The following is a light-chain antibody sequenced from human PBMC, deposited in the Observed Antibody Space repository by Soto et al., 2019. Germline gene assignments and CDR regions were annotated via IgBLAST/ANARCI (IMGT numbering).Light chain of an antibody. V-gene: IGKV1-5*01. CDR2: AAS. CDR1: QSISSW. J-gene: IGKJ4*01. CDR3: KQSKSFPLT. Sequence: DIQMTQSPSTLSASVVDRVTITCLASQSISSWLAWYQQKPGKAPKVLIYAASSLESGVPSRFSGSGSGTDFSLTISSLQPEDFATYYCKQSKSFPLTFGGGTKVDIK.